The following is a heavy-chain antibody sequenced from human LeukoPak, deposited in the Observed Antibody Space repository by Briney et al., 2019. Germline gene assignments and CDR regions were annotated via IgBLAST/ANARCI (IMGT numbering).Heavy chain of an antibody. CDR2: ISSSSDYI. CDR1: GFTFNIYS. CDR3: ARKLGKWERLSPFDY. V-gene: IGHV3-21*01. D-gene: IGHD1-26*01. Sequence: GGSLRLSCAASGFTFNIYSMNWVRQAPGKGLEWVSSISSSSDYIYYADSVKGRFTISRDNARNSLYLQMNSLRAEDTAVYYCARKLGKWERLSPFDYWGQGTLVTLSS. J-gene: IGHJ4*02.